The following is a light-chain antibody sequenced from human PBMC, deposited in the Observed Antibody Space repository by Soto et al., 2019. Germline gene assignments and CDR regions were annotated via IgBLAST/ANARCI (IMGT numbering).Light chain of an antibody. Sequence: EIVMMQSPATLSVSPGERATLSCRASQSVSSNLAWYQQKPGQAPRLLIYGASTRATGIPARFSGSGSGTEFTHTISSLQSEDFAVYYCQQYNNWPPLMCTFGQGTKLEI. CDR1: QSVSSN. V-gene: IGKV3-15*01. J-gene: IGKJ2*02. CDR3: QQYNNWPPLMCT. CDR2: GAS.